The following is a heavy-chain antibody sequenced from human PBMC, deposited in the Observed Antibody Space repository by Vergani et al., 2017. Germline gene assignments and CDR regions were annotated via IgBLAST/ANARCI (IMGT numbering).Heavy chain of an antibody. CDR1: GFTFSSYA. CDR2: ISGSGGST. CDR3: AKEKHDYGDYAPCWIDP. V-gene: IGHV3-23*04. J-gene: IGHJ5*02. D-gene: IGHD4-17*01. Sequence: EVQLVESGGGLVQPGGSLRLSCAASGFTFSSYAMSCVRQAPGKGLEWGSAISGSGGSTYYADSGKGRFTISRDNSKNTLYLQMNSRRAEDTAVYYCAKEKHDYGDYAPCWIDPWGQGTLVTVSS.